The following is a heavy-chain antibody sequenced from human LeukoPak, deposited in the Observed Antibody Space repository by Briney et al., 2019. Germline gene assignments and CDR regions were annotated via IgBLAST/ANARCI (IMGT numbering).Heavy chain of an antibody. CDR2: ISGSRTYI. J-gene: IGHJ4*02. CDR3: ARWGFSYGSDY. Sequence: GGSLRPSCAASGFTFNTYSINWVRQAPGKGLEWVSSISGSRTYIFYADSVKGRFTISRDSAKNSLYLQMNSLRAEDTAVYYCARWGFSYGSDYWGQGTLVTVSS. V-gene: IGHV3-21*01. CDR1: GFTFNTYS. D-gene: IGHD5-18*01.